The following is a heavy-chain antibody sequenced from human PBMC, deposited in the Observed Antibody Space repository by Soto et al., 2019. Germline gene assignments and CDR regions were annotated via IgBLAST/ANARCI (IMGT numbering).Heavy chain of an antibody. CDR3: ARDGIVGATRGYYFDY. V-gene: IGHV3-30-3*01. Sequence: QVQLVESGGGVVQPGRSLRLSCAASGFTFSSYVMHWVRQAPGKGLEWVALIFSDGSNKYSADSVMGRFTISRDNSKDTLDLQMNSLRAEDTAVYYCARDGIVGATRGYYFDYWGQGTLVTVSS. J-gene: IGHJ4*02. D-gene: IGHD1-26*01. CDR2: IFSDGSNK. CDR1: GFTFSSYV.